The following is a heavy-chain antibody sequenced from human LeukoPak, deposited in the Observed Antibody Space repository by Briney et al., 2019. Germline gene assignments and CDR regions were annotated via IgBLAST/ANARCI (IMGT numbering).Heavy chain of an antibody. CDR2: IWYDGSNK. Sequence: GRSLRLSCAASGFTFSSYGMHWVRQAPGKGLEWVAVIWYDGSNKYYADSVKGRFTISRDNSKNTLYLQMNSLRAEDTAVYYCAKDLGPGGIAAAGKDYYYYYGMDVWGQGTTVTVSS. CDR3: AKDLGPGGIAAAGKDYYYYYGMDV. J-gene: IGHJ6*02. CDR1: GFTFSSYG. V-gene: IGHV3-33*06. D-gene: IGHD6-13*01.